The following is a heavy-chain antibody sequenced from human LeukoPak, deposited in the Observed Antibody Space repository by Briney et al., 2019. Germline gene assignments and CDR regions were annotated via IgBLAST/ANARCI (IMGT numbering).Heavy chain of an antibody. D-gene: IGHD3-22*01. Sequence: PSETLSLTCTVSGGSISSHYWSWIRQPPGKGLEWIGYIYYSGGTNYNPSLKSRVTISVDTSKNQFSLKLSSVTAADTAVYYCARGYYYDSSGYSVTDAFDIWGQGTMVTVSS. J-gene: IGHJ3*02. V-gene: IGHV4-59*11. CDR3: ARGYYYDSSGYSVTDAFDI. CDR2: IYYSGGT. CDR1: GGSISSHY.